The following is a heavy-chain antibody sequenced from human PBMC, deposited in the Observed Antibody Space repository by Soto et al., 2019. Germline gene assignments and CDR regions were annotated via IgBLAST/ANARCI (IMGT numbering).Heavy chain of an antibody. CDR1: GGSISSYY. CDR2: IYYSGST. V-gene: IGHV4-59*08. CDR3: ARSPMVRGVMPAFDI. D-gene: IGHD3-10*01. J-gene: IGHJ3*02. Sequence: QVQLQESGPGLVKPSETLSLTCTVSGGSISSYYWSWIRQPPGKGLEWIGYIYYSGSTNYNPSLKSRVTISVDTSKNQFSLKLSSVTAADTAVYYCARSPMVRGVMPAFDIWGQGTMVTVSS.